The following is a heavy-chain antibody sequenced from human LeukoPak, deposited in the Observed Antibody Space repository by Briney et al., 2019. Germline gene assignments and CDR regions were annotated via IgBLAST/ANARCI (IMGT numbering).Heavy chain of an antibody. Sequence: ASVKVSCTASGSTFTSYGISWVRQAPGQGLEWMGWSSTYNGNTNYAQKFQGRVSMTTDTSTSTAYMELRSLRSDDTAVYYCARDGRNYFDPGRKAFDIWGQGTMVTVSS. J-gene: IGHJ3*02. CDR3: ARDGRNYFDPGRKAFDI. D-gene: IGHD3-22*01. V-gene: IGHV1-18*01. CDR1: GSTFTSYG. CDR2: SSTYNGNT.